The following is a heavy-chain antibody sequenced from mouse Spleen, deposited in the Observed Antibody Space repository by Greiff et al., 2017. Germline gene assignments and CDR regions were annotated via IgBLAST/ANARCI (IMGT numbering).Heavy chain of an antibody. Sequence: VKLVESGAELARPGASVKMSCKASGYTFTSYTMHWVKQRPGQGLEWIGYINPSSGYTKYNQKFKDKATLTADKSSSTAYMQLSSLTSEDSAVYYCARKGAQYYAMDYWGQGTSVTVSS. D-gene: IGHD3-2*02. CDR2: INPSSGYT. CDR1: GYTFTSYT. CDR3: ARKGAQYYAMDY. J-gene: IGHJ4*01. V-gene: IGHV1-4*01.